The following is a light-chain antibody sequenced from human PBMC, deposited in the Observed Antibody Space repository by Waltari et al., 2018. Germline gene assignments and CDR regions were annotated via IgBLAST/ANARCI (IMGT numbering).Light chain of an antibody. V-gene: IGKV1-17*01. CDR1: QGISDD. Sequence: DIQMTQSPSSLSASVGARFTITCRASQGISDDLGWYQQKPGKAPKPLIFGATTLDSGVPSRFSGSGSGTEFSLTISSLQPGDFATYFCLQHHTFPWTFGQGTTLVIK. J-gene: IGKJ1*01. CDR3: LQHHTFPWT. CDR2: GAT.